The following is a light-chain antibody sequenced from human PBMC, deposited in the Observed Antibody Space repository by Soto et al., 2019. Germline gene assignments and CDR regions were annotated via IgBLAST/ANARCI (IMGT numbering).Light chain of an antibody. J-gene: IGKJ1*01. CDR2: GAS. V-gene: IGKV3-15*01. Sequence: EIVMTQSPATLSVSPGERATLSCRASQSVSSNLAWYQQKPGQAPRLLIYGASTRATGIPARFSGSGSGTEFTLTISSLQSEDFAVYYCQQYNNWPRPWTFGQGTKVDIK. CDR3: QQYNNWPRPWT. CDR1: QSVSSN.